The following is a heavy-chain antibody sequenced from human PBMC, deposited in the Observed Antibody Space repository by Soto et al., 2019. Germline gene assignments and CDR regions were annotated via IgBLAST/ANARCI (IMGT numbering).Heavy chain of an antibody. CDR1: GFTFTNYA. V-gene: IGHV3-23*01. CDR2: ISGSGEST. Sequence: GGSLRLSCAASGFTFTNYAMNWVRQAPGKGLEWVSVISGSGESTYYADSVKGRFTISRDNSKNTLYLQMNNPRAEDTAVYFCAKDFGDIVVVVLAPYGMDVWGQGTTVTVSS. D-gene: IGHD2-15*01. CDR3: AKDFGDIVVVVLAPYGMDV. J-gene: IGHJ6*02.